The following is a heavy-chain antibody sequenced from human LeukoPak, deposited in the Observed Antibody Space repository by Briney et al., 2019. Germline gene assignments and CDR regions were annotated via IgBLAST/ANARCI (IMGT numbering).Heavy chain of an antibody. Sequence: GGSLRLSCAASGFTFSSYEMNWVRQAPGKGLEWVSYISSSGSTIYYADSVKGRFTISRDNAKNSLYLQMSSLRAEDTAVYYCAKEEWGFGEFPLFMDVWGKGTTVTISS. J-gene: IGHJ6*03. CDR3: AKEEWGFGEFPLFMDV. D-gene: IGHD3-10*01. CDR2: ISSSGSTI. CDR1: GFTFSSYE. V-gene: IGHV3-48*03.